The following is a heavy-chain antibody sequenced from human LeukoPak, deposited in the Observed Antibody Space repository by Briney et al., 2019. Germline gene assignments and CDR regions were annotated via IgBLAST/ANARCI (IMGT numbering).Heavy chain of an antibody. J-gene: IGHJ3*02. CDR2: ISYDGCNK. D-gene: IGHD1-20*01. V-gene: IGHV3-30-3*01. CDR1: GFTFSSYA. CDR3: ARDKPPPTITGTTLGAFDI. Sequence: PGGSLRLSCAASGFTFSSYAMHWVRQAPGKGLEWVAVISYDGCNKYYADSVKGRFTISRDNSKNTLYLQMNSLRAEDTAVYYCARDKPPPTITGTTLGAFDIWGQGTMVTVSS.